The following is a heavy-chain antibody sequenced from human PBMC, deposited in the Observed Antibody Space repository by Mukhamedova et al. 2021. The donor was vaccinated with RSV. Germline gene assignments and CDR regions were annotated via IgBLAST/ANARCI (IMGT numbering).Heavy chain of an antibody. Sequence: ADSVKGRFTISRDNSKNTLYLQMNSLRAEDTAVYYCAKVGVGATTYNYFDYWGQGTLVTVSS. D-gene: IGHD1-26*01. CDR3: AKVGVGATTYNYFDY. J-gene: IGHJ4*02. V-gene: IGHV3-23*01.